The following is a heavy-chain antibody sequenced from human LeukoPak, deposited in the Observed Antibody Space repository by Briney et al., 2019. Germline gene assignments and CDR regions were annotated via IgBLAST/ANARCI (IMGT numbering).Heavy chain of an antibody. Sequence: PGGSLRLSCAASGFTFSTYWMHWVRQVPGKGLVWVSGINSDGSSTTYAVSAKGRFTISRDNAKNTLYLQMSSLRAEDTAVYYCARAGAYHFDNWGQGTLVTVSS. V-gene: IGHV3-74*01. CDR1: GFTFSTYW. D-gene: IGHD3-16*01. CDR3: ARAGAYHFDN. J-gene: IGHJ4*02. CDR2: INSDGSST.